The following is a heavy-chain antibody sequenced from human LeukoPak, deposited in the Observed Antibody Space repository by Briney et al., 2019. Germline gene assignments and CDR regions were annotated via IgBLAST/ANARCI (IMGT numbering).Heavy chain of an antibody. D-gene: IGHD3-22*01. CDR3: ARDLGSSGYLDY. V-gene: IGHV3-48*03. J-gene: IGHJ4*02. Sequence: PGGSLRLSCAASGFTFSSYEMNWVRQAPGKGLEWVSYISSSGSTIYYADSVKGRFTISRDNAKNSLYPQMNSLRAEDTAVYYCARDLGSSGYLDYWGQGTLVTVSS. CDR2: ISSSGSTI. CDR1: GFTFSSYE.